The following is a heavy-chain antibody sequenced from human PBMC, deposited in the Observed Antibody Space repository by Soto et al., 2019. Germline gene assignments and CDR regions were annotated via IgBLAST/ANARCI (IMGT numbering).Heavy chain of an antibody. Sequence: QVQLVQSGAEVRKPGASVKVSCKTSGYIFTDHYIQWVRQAPGQGLEWMGMINPRGGGTTYTERFQGRGAMTRDSYTSTGYMELSSLSPEDMVLYYCCRAAGYYYGESNRPYNAFDELGQWTLVTVSS. CDR3: CRAAGYYYGESNRPYNAFDE. CDR1: GYIFTDHY. CDR2: INPRGGGT. V-gene: IGHV1-46*03. D-gene: IGHD3-10*01. J-gene: IGHJ3*01.